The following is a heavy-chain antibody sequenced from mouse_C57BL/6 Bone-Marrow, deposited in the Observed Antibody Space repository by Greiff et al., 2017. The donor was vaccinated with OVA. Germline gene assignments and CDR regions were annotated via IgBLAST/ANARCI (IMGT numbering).Heavy chain of an antibody. CDR2: IYPGSGNT. J-gene: IGHJ2*01. CDR1: GYTFTDHY. CDR3: AREDGYFFEY. Sequence: VQGVESGAEVVRPGASVKLSCKASGYTFTDHYINWVKQRPGQGLEWIARIYPGSGNTYYNEKFKGKATLTAEKSSNTAYMQLSSLTSEDSAVYFCAREDGYFFEYWGQGTTLTVSS. D-gene: IGHD2-3*01. V-gene: IGHV1-76*01.